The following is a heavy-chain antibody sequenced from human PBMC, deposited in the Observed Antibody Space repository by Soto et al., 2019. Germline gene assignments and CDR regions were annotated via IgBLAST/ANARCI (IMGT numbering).Heavy chain of an antibody. CDR3: ARFYGDYTSDYYYGMDV. CDR1: GYTFTSYA. D-gene: IGHD4-17*01. J-gene: IGHJ6*02. Sequence: ASVKVSCKASGYTFTSYAMHWVRQAPGQRLEWMGWINAGNGNTKYSQKFQGRVTITRDTSASTAYMELSSLRSEDTAVYYCARFYGDYTSDYYYGMDVWGQGTTVTVSS. V-gene: IGHV1-3*01. CDR2: INAGNGNT.